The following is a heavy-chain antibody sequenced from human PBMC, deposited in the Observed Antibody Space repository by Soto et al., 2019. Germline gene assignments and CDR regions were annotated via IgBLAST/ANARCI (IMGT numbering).Heavy chain of an antibody. V-gene: IGHV3-30*03. D-gene: IGHD4-4*01. J-gene: IGHJ6*02. Sequence: QVQLVESGGGVVQPGRSLRLSCAASGFTFTSYDMHWVRQAPGKGLEWMALILHDGSAEYYADSVKGRFTISRDNSKSTLYLQMNSLRAEDTPVYSCARCRDDYSFCFYYGMDVLGQGTTVTVSS. CDR1: GFTFTSYD. CDR2: ILHDGSAE. CDR3: ARCRDDYSFCFYYGMDV.